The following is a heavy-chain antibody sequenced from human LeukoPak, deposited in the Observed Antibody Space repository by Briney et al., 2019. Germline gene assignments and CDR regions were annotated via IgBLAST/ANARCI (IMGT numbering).Heavy chain of an antibody. CDR3: ARGRFSTGTTFYYYYYYMDV. Sequence: PSETLSLTFSVYGGSFSGYYWSWIRQPPGKGLELIGEINHSGSTNYNPSLKSQVTISVDKSKNQISLKLSGVTAAETAVYYCARGRFSTGTTFYYYYYYMDVWGKGTTVTVSS. CDR2: INHSGST. J-gene: IGHJ6*03. CDR1: GGSFSGYY. D-gene: IGHD1-7*01. V-gene: IGHV4-34*01.